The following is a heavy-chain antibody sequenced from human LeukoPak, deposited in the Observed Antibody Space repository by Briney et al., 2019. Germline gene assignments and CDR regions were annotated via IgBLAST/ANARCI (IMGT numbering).Heavy chain of an antibody. CDR1: GYTFTSYG. Sequence: ASVKVSCKASGYTFTSYGINWVRQATGQGLEWMGWMNPNSGNTGYAQKFQGRVTMTRNTSISTAYMELSSLRSEDTAVYYCARGFLHIAAVGYWGQGTLVTVSS. CDR2: MNPNSGNT. V-gene: IGHV1-8*02. CDR3: ARGFLHIAAVGY. D-gene: IGHD2-21*01. J-gene: IGHJ4*02.